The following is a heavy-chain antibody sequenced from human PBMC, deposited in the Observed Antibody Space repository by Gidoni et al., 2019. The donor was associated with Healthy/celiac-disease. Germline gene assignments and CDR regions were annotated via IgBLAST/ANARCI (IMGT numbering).Heavy chain of an antibody. CDR1: GGSFSGYY. Sequence: QVQLQQWGAGLLKPSETLSLTCAVYGGSFSGYYWSWIRQPPGKGLEWIGEINHSGSTNYNPSLKSRVTISVDTSKNQFSLKLSSVTAADTAVYYCARVGEYLDKSKYYFDYWGQGTLVTVSS. V-gene: IGHV4-34*01. J-gene: IGHJ4*02. CDR2: INHSGST. CDR3: ARVGEYLDKSKYYFDY. D-gene: IGHD3-16*01.